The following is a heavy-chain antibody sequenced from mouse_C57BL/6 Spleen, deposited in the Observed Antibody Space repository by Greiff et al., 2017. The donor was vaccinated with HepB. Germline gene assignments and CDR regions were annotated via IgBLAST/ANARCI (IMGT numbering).Heavy chain of an antibody. Sequence: EVMLVESGGGLVKPGGSLKLSCAASGFTFSSYAMSWVRQTPEKRLEWVATISDGGSYTYYPDNVKGRFTISRDNAKNNLYLQMSHLKSEDTAMYYCARASTVRDYYAMDYWGQGTSVTVSS. CDR3: ARASTVRDYYAMDY. D-gene: IGHD1-1*01. J-gene: IGHJ4*01. CDR1: GFTFSSYA. V-gene: IGHV5-4*03. CDR2: ISDGGSYT.